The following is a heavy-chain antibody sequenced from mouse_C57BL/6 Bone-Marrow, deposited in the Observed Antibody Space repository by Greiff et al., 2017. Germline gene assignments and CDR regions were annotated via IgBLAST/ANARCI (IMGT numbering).Heavy chain of an antibody. CDR1: GYAFSSYW. CDR3: ARTPLYYDGSSQYCLDY. V-gene: IGHV1-80*01. J-gene: IGHJ2*01. CDR2: IYPGDGDT. Sequence: VQLQQSGAELVKPGASVKISCKASGYAFSSYWMNWVKQRPGKGLEWIGQIYPGDGDTNYNGKFKGKATLTADKSSSTAYMQLSSLTSEDSAVYFDARTPLYYDGSSQYCLDYWGQGTTLTVSS. D-gene: IGHD1-1*01.